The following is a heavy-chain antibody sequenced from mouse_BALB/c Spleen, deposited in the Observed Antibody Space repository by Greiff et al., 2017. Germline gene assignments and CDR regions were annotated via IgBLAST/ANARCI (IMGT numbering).Heavy chain of an antibody. D-gene: IGHD1-3*01. CDR3: ARDEGSSFAY. J-gene: IGHJ3*01. Sequence: EVKLVESGGGLVQPGGSLKLSCAASGFTFSSYGMSWVRQTPDKRLELVATINSNGGSTYYPDSVKGRFTISRDNAKNTLYLQMSSLKSEDTAMYYCARDEGSSFAYWGQGTLVTVSA. CDR2: INSNGGST. V-gene: IGHV5-6-3*01. CDR1: GFTFSSYG.